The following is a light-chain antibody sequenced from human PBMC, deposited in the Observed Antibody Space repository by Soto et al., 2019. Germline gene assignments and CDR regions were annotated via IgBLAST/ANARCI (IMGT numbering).Light chain of an antibody. CDR3: QQLSNWPPLT. CDR2: DAS. V-gene: IGKV3-11*01. Sequence: EIVLTQSPATLSLSPGAIATLSCRASQSVSRYLAWYQQKPGQAPRLLIYDASNRATGIPARFSGSGSGTDFTLTLSSLEPEDYAFYYCQQLSNWPPLTFGRGTKVDIK. J-gene: IGKJ3*01. CDR1: QSVSRY.